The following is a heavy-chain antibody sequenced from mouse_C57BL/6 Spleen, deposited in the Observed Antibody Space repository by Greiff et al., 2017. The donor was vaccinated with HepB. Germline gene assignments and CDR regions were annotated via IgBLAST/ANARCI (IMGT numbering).Heavy chain of an antibody. Sequence: EVKLQESGGGLVQPKGSLKLSCAASGFSFNTYAMNWVRQAPGKGLEWVARIRSKSNNYATYYADSVKDRFTISRDDSESMLYLQMNNLKTEDTAMYYCEIDYGYFDVWGTGTTVTVSS. CDR2: IRSKSNNYAT. CDR3: EIDYGYFDV. V-gene: IGHV10-1*01. J-gene: IGHJ1*03. CDR1: GFSFNTYA.